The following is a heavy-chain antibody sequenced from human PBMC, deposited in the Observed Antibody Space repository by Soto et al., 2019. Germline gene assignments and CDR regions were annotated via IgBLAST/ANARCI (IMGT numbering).Heavy chain of an antibody. CDR2: IKSKTDGGTT. J-gene: IGHJ4*02. CDR1: GFTFSNAW. Sequence: EVQLVESGGGLVKPGGSLRLSCAASGFTFSNAWMSWVRQAPGKGLEWVGRIKSKTDGGTTDYAAPVKGRFTISRDDSKNTLYLQMNSLKTEDTAVYYCTTVNAQTRHKSSMSSKRRRELGEFDYWGQGTLVTVSS. V-gene: IGHV3-15*01. CDR3: TTVNAQTRHKSSMSSKRRRELGEFDY. D-gene: IGHD1-7*01.